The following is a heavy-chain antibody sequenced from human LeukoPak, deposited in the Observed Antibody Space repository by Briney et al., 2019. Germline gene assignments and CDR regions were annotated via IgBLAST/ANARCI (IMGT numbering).Heavy chain of an antibody. CDR2: IYYSGST. V-gene: IGHV4-59*08. Sequence: SETLSLTCTVSGGSISSYYWSWIRQPPGKGLEWIGYIYYSGSTNYNPSLKSRVTISVDTSKNQFSLKLSSVTAADTAVYYCAGQIGVDIVATTYGDWFDPWGQGTLVIVSS. D-gene: IGHD5-12*01. CDR1: GGSISSYY. CDR3: AGQIGVDIVATTYGDWFDP. J-gene: IGHJ5*02.